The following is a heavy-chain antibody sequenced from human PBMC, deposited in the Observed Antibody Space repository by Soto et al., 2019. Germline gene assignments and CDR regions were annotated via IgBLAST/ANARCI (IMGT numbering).Heavy chain of an antibody. D-gene: IGHD6-13*01. CDR3: ARGQGSSWYRYYYYGMDV. CDR2: MNPNSGNT. Sequence: ASVKVSCTASGYTFTSYDINWVRQATGQGLEWMGWMNPNSGNTGYAQKFQGRVTMTRNTSISTAYMELSSLRSEDTAVYYCARGQGSSWYRYYYYGMDVWGQGTTVTVSS. CDR1: GYTFTSYD. V-gene: IGHV1-8*01. J-gene: IGHJ6*02.